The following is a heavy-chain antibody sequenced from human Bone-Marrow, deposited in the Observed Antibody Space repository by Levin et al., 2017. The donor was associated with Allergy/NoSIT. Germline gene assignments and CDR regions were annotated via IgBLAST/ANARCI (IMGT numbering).Heavy chain of an antibody. CDR3: ARGIIGDVRVAHKEAFDI. D-gene: IGHD2-8*02. Sequence: GSLRLSCTVSGFTFSIYSINWVRQAPGKGLEWVSSISSSGSDMYYVDSVRGRFTISRDNAKKSLTLQMNSLRAEDTAVYYCARGIIGDVRVAHKEAFDIWGQGTMVSVSS. CDR2: ISSSGSDM. V-gene: IGHV3-21*01. J-gene: IGHJ3*02. CDR1: GFTFSIYS.